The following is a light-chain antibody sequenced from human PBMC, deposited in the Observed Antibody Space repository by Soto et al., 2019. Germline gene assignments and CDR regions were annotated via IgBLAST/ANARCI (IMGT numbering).Light chain of an antibody. CDR1: SSNIGSNY. Sequence: QSVLTQPPSASGTPGQRVTISCSGSSSNIGSNYVYWYQQLPGTAPKLLIYRINQRPSGVPDRFSGSKSGTSASLAISGLRSEDEADYYCAAWDDSLGAVFGGGTQLPVL. CDR2: RIN. J-gene: IGLJ7*01. V-gene: IGLV1-47*01. CDR3: AAWDDSLGAV.